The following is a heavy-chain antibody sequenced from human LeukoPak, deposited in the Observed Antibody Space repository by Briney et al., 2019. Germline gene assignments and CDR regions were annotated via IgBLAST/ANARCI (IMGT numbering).Heavy chain of an antibody. J-gene: IGHJ4*02. Sequence: SVKVSCKASGLTFTSSAVQWVRQARGQRLEWIGWIVVGSGNTNYAQKFQERVTITRDMSTSTAYMELSSLRSEDTAVYYCAVLSSGWPFDCWGQGTLVTVSS. CDR3: AVLSSGWPFDC. V-gene: IGHV1-58*01. CDR1: GLTFTSSA. CDR2: IVVGSGNT. D-gene: IGHD6-19*01.